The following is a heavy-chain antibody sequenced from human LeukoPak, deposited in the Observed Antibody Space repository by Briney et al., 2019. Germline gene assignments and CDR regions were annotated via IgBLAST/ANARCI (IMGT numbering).Heavy chain of an antibody. V-gene: IGHV1-69*04. CDR2: IIPILGIA. D-gene: IGHD3-10*01. Sequence: APVKVSCKASGGTFSSYAISWVRQAPGQGLEWMGRIIPILGIANYAQKFQGRVTITADKSTSTAYMELSSLRSEDTAVYYCASLAYYCGSGSYYNGKGNWFDPWGQGTLVTVSS. CDR3: ASLAYYCGSGSYYNGKGNWFDP. CDR1: GGTFSSYA. J-gene: IGHJ5*02.